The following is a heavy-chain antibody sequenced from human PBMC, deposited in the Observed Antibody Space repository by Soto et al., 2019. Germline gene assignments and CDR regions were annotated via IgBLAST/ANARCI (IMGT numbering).Heavy chain of an antibody. V-gene: IGHV4-61*01. Sequence: LXLTSTVSAGSVSRGRSYWRWSRQSPGKGLEWIGYIYHSGSTTYNPSLKSRVTISVDTSKNQFSLKLSPVTAAYTAVYYCERGVGATHFDHWGPGTLVPVSS. D-gene: IGHD1-26*01. CDR2: IYHSGST. J-gene: IGHJ4*02. CDR3: ERGVGATHFDH. CDR1: AGSVSRGRSY.